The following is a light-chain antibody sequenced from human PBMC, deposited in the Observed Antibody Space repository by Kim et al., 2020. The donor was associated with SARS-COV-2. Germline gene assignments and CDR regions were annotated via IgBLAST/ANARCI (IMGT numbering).Light chain of an antibody. CDR3: QQYGSSPRT. J-gene: IGKJ2*01. CDR2: GAS. Sequence: LAPGERATLSCRASQSVSGSKLVWYQQKPGQAPRLLIYGASSRATGIPDKFSGSGSGTDFTLTISRLEPEDVAVYYCQQYGSSPRTFGQGTKLEI. CDR1: QSVSGSK. V-gene: IGKV3-20*01.